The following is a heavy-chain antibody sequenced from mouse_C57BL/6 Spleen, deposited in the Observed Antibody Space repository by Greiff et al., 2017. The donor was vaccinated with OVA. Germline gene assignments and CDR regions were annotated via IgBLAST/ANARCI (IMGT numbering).Heavy chain of an antibody. CDR2: IYPGDGDT. Sequence: VQLVESGPELVKPGASVKISCKASGYAFSSSWMNWVKQRPGQGLEWIGRIYPGDGDTNYNGKFKGKATLTEDKSSSTAYMQLSSLTSEDSAVYFCARELRYEYYAMDYWGQGTSVTVSS. D-gene: IGHD1-1*01. CDR3: ARELRYEYYAMDY. J-gene: IGHJ4*01. CDR1: GYAFSSSW. V-gene: IGHV1-82*01.